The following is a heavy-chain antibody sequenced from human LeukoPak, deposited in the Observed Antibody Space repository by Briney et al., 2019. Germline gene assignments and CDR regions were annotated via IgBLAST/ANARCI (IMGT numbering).Heavy chain of an antibody. J-gene: IGHJ4*02. Sequence: GGSLRLSCAGSGFTFSSYAMSWVRQAPGKGLEWVSVISGSGGSTYYADSVKGRFTISRDNSKNTLYLQMNSLKTEDTAVYYCTTTYYYDSSGYSLYYFDYWGQGTLVTVSS. CDR3: TTTYYYDSSGYSLYYFDY. V-gene: IGHV3-23*01. CDR1: GFTFSSYA. D-gene: IGHD3-22*01. CDR2: ISGSGGST.